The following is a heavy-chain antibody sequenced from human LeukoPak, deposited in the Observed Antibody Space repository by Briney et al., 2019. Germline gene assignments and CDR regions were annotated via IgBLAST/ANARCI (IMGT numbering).Heavy chain of an antibody. CDR2: INPNSGGT. CDR1: GYTFTGYY. Sequence: ASVKVSCKASGYTFTGYYMHWVRQAPGQGLEWMGWINPNSGGTNYAQKFQGRVTMTRGTSISTAYMELSRLRSDDTAVYYCATAHYDYVWGSYRSSYYFDYWGQGTLVTVSS. CDR3: ATAHYDYVWGSYRSSYYFDY. J-gene: IGHJ4*02. D-gene: IGHD3-16*02. V-gene: IGHV1-2*02.